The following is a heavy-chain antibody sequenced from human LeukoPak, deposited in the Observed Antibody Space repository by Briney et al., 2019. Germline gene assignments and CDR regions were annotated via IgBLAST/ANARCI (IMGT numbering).Heavy chain of an antibody. Sequence: GRSLRLSCAASGFTFSSYGMHWVRQAPGKGLEWVAVISYDGSNKYYADSVKGRFTISRDNSKNTLYLQMNSLRAEDTAVYYCAKEAGSGWSDAFDIWGQGTMVTVSS. CDR2: ISYDGSNK. D-gene: IGHD6-19*01. J-gene: IGHJ3*02. CDR3: AKEAGSGWSDAFDI. CDR1: GFTFSSYG. V-gene: IGHV3-30*18.